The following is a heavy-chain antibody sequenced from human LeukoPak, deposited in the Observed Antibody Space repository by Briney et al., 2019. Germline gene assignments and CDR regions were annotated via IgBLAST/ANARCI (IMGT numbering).Heavy chain of an antibody. Sequence: SGTLSLTCAVSGGSISSYYWSWIRQPAGKGLEWIGRIYTSGSTNYNPSLKSRVTMSVDTSKNQFSLKLSSVTAADTAVYYCARDRRGIAAHYFDYWGQGTLVTVSS. V-gene: IGHV4-4*07. CDR3: ARDRRGIAAHYFDY. CDR1: GGSISSYY. J-gene: IGHJ4*02. CDR2: IYTSGST. D-gene: IGHD6-6*01.